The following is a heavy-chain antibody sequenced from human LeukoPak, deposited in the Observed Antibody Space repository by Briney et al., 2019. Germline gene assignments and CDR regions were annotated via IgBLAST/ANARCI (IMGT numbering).Heavy chain of an antibody. Sequence: SETLSLTCTVSGGSISSSLYYWGWIRQPPGKGLEWIGSIYNSGSTYYNSSLQSRVTISLDTSKNQFSLRLNSVTAADTAVYYCARDGSSSRPNFDFWGQGTLVTVSS. D-gene: IGHD6-13*01. CDR3: ARDGSSSRPNFDF. J-gene: IGHJ4*02. CDR2: IYNSGST. CDR1: GGSISSSLYY. V-gene: IGHV4-39*07.